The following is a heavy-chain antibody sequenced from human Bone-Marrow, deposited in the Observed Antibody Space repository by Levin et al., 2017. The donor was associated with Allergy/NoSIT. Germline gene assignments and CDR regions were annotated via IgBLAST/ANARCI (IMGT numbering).Heavy chain of an antibody. D-gene: IGHD3-22*01. J-gene: IGHJ4*02. CDR3: AKFDSSGYNTGG. CDR1: GFIFSSYA. CDR2: ISGSDGGT. Sequence: GGSLRLSCAASGFIFSSYAMSWVRQAPGKGLEWVSAISGSDGGTYYADSVKGRFTISRDNSKNTLYLQMNSLRAEDTAVYYCAKFDSSGYNTGGWGQGTLVTVSS. V-gene: IGHV3-23*01.